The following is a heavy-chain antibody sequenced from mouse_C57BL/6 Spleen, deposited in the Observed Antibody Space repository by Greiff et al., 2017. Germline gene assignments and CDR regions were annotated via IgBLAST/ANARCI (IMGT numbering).Heavy chain of an antibody. D-gene: IGHD3-1*01. J-gene: IGHJ3*01. CDR3: TSVRAD. Sequence: VHVKQSGAELVRPGASVKLSCTASGFTFTDDYMHWVKQRPEQGLEWIGWIDPDNGDTEYASKFQGKATITADTSSNTAYLQLSSLTSEDTAVYYCTSVRADWGQGTLVTVSA. V-gene: IGHV14-4*01. CDR2: IDPDNGDT. CDR1: GFTFTDDY.